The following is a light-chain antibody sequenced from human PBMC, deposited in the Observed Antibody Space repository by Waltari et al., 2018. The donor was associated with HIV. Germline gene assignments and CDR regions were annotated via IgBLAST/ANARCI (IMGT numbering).Light chain of an antibody. CDR1: ELGDKY. CDR2: QDN. CDR3: QAWDRTVI. V-gene: IGLV3-1*01. Sequence: YELTQAPSVSVSPGQTASITCSGDELGDKYVSWYQQRPGQPPVLVIYQDNKRPSGIPERFSGSNSGNTATLTISGTQAMDEADYYCQAWDRTVIFGGGTRLTV. J-gene: IGLJ2*01.